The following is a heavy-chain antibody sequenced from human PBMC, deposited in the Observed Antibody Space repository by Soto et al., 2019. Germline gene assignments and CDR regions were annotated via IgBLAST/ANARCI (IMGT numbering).Heavy chain of an antibody. V-gene: IGHV3-23*01. CDR3: AKDYSGALWLSY. D-gene: IGHD5-18*01. Sequence: AGSMRLSSAASGLTFSSYAMSWVRKAPGKGLEWVSAISGSGGSTYYADSVKGRFTISRDNSKNTLYLQMNSLRAEGTAVYYCAKDYSGALWLSYCGQGTLVTVSS. CDR1: GLTFSSYA. J-gene: IGHJ4*02. CDR2: ISGSGGST.